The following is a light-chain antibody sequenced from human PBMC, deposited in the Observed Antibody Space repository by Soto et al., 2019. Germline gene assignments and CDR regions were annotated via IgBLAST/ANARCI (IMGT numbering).Light chain of an antibody. CDR1: SSDVGGYNY. CDR3: SSYAGSNNLV. Sequence: QSALTQPPSASGSPGQSVTISCTGTSSDVGGYNYVSWYQQYPGKLPRLIIYEVSKRPSGVPDRFSGSKSANTASLTVSGLQAEDEADYYCSSYAGSNNLVFGGGTKLTVL. CDR2: EVS. J-gene: IGLJ2*01. V-gene: IGLV2-8*01.